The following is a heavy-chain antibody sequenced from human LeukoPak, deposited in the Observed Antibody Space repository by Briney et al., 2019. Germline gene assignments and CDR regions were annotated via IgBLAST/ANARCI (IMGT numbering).Heavy chain of an antibody. J-gene: IGHJ4*01. Sequence: PSETLSLTCTASGGSITNSYWSWLRQPVGKGLEWIGRIYSSGTTNYNPSLTGRVSISIDTSKNQFSLKLNSVTAADTAVYYCARGSSGWYSIDYWGQGALVTVSS. CDR3: ARGSSGWYSIDY. CDR1: GGSITNSY. CDR2: IYSSGTT. V-gene: IGHV4-4*07. D-gene: IGHD6-19*01.